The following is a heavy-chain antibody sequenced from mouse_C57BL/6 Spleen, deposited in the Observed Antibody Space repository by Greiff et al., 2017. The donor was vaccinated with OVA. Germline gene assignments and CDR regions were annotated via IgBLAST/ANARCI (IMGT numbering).Heavy chain of an antibody. V-gene: IGHV1-82*01. Sequence: VQRVESGPELVKPGASVKISCKASGYAFSSSWMNWVKQRPGKGLEWIGRIYPGDGDTNYNGKFKGKATLTADKSSSTAYMQLSSLTSEDSAVYVCARAAQATNCAMDYWGQGTSVTVSS. D-gene: IGHD3-2*02. CDR1: GYAFSSSW. CDR3: ARAAQATNCAMDY. CDR2: IYPGDGDT. J-gene: IGHJ4*01.